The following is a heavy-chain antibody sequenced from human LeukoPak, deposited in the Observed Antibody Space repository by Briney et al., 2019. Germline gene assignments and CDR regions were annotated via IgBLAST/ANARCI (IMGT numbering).Heavy chain of an antibody. J-gene: IGHJ4*02. CDR1: SGSIRIYY. Sequence: PSETLSLTCTVSSGSIRIYYWGWVRQPPGKGLDWIGRIYTTGTTQYNPSLKSRVTMSVDTSTNQFSLNVRSMTAADTAVYYCGRQGYTASHYFFDYWSQGTLVAVS. CDR3: GRQGYTASHYFFDY. CDR2: IYTTGTT. V-gene: IGHV4-4*07. D-gene: IGHD2-2*02.